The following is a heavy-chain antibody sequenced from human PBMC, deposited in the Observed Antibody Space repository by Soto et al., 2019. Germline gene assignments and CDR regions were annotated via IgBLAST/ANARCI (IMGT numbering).Heavy chain of an antibody. D-gene: IGHD2-2*03. CDR2: INHSGST. J-gene: IGHJ6*02. CDR3: ARGGKMDDYYYYYGMDV. V-gene: IGHV4-34*01. CDR1: GGSFSGYY. Sequence: SETLSLTCAVYGGSFSGYYWSGIRQPPGKGLEWIGEINHSGSTNYNPSLKSRVTISVDTSKNQFSLKLSSVTAADTAVYYCARGGKMDDYYYYYGMDVWGQGTTVTVSS.